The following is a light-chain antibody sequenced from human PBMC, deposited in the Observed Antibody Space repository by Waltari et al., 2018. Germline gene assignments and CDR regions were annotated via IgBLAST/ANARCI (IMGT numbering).Light chain of an antibody. J-gene: IGKJ4*01. CDR3: QQYGTSPT. CDR2: GAS. V-gene: IGKV3-20*01. Sequence: ELVLTQSPGTLSLSPGERATLSCRASQSVSSVSVAWYQQKSGQTPRLLIYGASTRASGIPDRFSGSGSGTDFTLTISSLEPEDFAVYHCQQYGTSPTFGGGTRVEIK. CDR1: QSVSSVS.